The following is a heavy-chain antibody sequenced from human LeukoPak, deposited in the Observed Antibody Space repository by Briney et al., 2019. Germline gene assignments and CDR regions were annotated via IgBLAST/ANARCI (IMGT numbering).Heavy chain of an antibody. CDR1: GGSISSYY. J-gene: IGHJ4*02. Sequence: SETLYLTCTVSGGSISSYYWSRIRQPPGKGLEWIGYIYYSGSGSTNYSPSLKSRVTISVDTSKNQFSLKLSSVTAADTALYYCARVNLGEYYFDYWGQGTLVTVSS. CDR2: IYYSGSGST. V-gene: IGHV4-59*01. CDR3: ARVNLGEYYFDY.